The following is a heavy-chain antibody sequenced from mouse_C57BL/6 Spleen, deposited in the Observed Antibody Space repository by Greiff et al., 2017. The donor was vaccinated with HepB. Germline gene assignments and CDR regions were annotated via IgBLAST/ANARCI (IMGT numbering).Heavy chain of an antibody. CDR1: GYTFTSYW. V-gene: IGHV1-64*01. J-gene: IGHJ1*03. Sequence: VQLQQPGAELVKPGASVKLSCKASGYTFTSYWMHWVKQRPGQGLEWIGMIHPNSGSTNYNEKFKSKATLTVDKSSSTAYMQLSSLTSEDSAVYYCARVPYGSSFYWYFDVWGTGTTVTVSS. CDR3: ARVPYGSSFYWYFDV. D-gene: IGHD1-1*01. CDR2: IHPNSGST.